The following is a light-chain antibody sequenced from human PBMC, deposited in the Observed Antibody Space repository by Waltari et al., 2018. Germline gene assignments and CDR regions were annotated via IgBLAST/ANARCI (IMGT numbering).Light chain of an antibody. Sequence: DIQMTQSPSSLSASVGDRVTITCQASQDINNYLNWYQQKPGKAPKLLIYDGANWERGVPLRCSGSGSGKDFTFTISGLQPEDIATYYCQQYDNLPITFGQGTRLDIK. CDR2: DGA. J-gene: IGKJ5*01. V-gene: IGKV1-33*01. CDR3: QQYDNLPIT. CDR1: QDINNY.